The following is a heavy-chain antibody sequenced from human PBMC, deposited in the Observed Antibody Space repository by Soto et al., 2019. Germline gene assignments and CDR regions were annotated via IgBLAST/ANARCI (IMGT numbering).Heavy chain of an antibody. D-gene: IGHD4-17*01. CDR3: ARLLLTTSFFDL. V-gene: IGHV5-51*01. CDR2: VWPGDSDV. J-gene: IGHJ4*02. Sequence: PGESLKISCRGSGFTFTNYWIAWVRQMPGKGLEWVGIVWPGDSDVRYSPSFQGQVTIPADKSISAAYLQWSTLKASDTAVYFCARLLLTTSFFDLWGQGTLVTVSS. CDR1: GFTFTNYW.